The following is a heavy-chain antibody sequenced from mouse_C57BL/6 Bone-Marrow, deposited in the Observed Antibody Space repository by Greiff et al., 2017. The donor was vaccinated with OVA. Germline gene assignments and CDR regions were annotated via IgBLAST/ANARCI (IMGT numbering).Heavy chain of an antibody. CDR2: ISDGGSYT. V-gene: IGHV5-4*01. D-gene: IGHD1-1*01. Sequence: EVKLVESGGGLVKPGGSLKLSCAASGFTFSSYAMSWVRQTPEKRLEWVATISDGGSYTYYPDNVKGRFTISRDNAKNNLYLQMSHLKSEDTAMYYCARDIITTVVAGDFDYWGQGTTLTVSS. CDR3: ARDIITTVVAGDFDY. CDR1: GFTFSSYA. J-gene: IGHJ2*01.